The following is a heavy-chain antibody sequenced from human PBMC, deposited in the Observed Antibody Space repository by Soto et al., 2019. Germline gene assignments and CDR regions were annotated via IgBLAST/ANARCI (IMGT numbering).Heavy chain of an antibody. J-gene: IGHJ4*02. Sequence: QVQLQESGPGLVKPSETLSLTCTVSGGSISSDYWSWIRQPPGKGLEWIAYIYYSGSTNYNPSLKRRVAISGASSKNPFSLKLSSVTAADTAVYDCARTVIGGFDYWGQGTLVTLSS. D-gene: IGHD3-16*02. V-gene: IGHV4-59*01. CDR3: ARTVIGGFDY. CDR2: IYYSGST. CDR1: GGSISSDY.